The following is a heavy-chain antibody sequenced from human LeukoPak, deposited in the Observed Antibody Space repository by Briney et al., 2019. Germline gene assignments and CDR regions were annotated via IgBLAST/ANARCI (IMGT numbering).Heavy chain of an antibody. V-gene: IGHV4-59*08. J-gene: IGHJ4*02. CDR3: ARFTGAYLGYFDY. Sequence: SETLSLTCTVSGGSISSYYWSWIRQPPGKGLEWMGYIYYSGSTNYNPSLKSRVTISVDTSKNQFSLKLSSVTAADTAVYYCARFTGAYLGYFDYWGQGTLVTVSS. D-gene: IGHD7-27*01. CDR1: GGSISSYY. CDR2: IYYSGST.